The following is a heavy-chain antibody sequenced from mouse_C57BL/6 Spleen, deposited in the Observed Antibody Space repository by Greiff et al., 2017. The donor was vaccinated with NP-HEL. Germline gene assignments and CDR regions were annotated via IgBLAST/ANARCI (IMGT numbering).Heavy chain of an antibody. Sequence: VQLQQSGPELVKPGASVKISCKASGYAFSSSWMNWVKQRPGKGLEWIGRIYPGDGDTNYNGKVKGKATLTADKTSSTAYMQLSSLTSEDSAVYVCEREYGNYLYYFDYWGQGTTLTVSS. CDR2: IYPGDGDT. CDR1: GYAFSSSW. CDR3: EREYGNYLYYFDY. D-gene: IGHD2-1*01. J-gene: IGHJ2*01. V-gene: IGHV1-82*01.